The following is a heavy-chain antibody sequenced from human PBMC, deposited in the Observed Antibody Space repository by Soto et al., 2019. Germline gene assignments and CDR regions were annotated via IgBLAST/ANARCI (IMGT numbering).Heavy chain of an antibody. CDR3: ARGLVVVAAPDFDY. D-gene: IGHD2-15*01. CDR1: GFTFSSYA. J-gene: IGHJ4*02. CDR2: ISYDRTNK. V-gene: IGHV3-30-3*01. Sequence: PGGSLRLSCAASGFTFSSYAMHWVRQAPSKGLEWVAVISYDRTNKYSADSVKGRFTISRDNSKNTLYLQMDSLRAEDTAVYYCARGLVVVAAPDFDYWGQGTLVTVSS.